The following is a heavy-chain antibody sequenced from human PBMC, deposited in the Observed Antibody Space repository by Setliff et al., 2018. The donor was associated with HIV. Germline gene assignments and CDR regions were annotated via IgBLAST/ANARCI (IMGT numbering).Heavy chain of an antibody. CDR2: ISPYNGDT. CDR3: ARDAGTGGPGRWVDP. Sequence: GASVKVSCKASGYRFNTYGISWVRQAPGQGLEWMGWISPYNGDTRFAQSLQGRVTLTTDTSTNTAYMELRSLKYDDTAVYYCARDAGTGGPGRWVDPWGQGTMVTVSS. CDR1: GYRFNTYG. J-gene: IGHJ5*02. D-gene: IGHD1-1*01. V-gene: IGHV1-18*01.